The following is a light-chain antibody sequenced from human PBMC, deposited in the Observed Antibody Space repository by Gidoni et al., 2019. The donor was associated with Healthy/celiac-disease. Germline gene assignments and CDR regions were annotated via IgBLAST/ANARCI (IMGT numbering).Light chain of an antibody. Sequence: EIVLTQSPATLSLSPGERATLSCRASQSVSSYLAWYQQKPGQAPRLLIYDASNRATGIPARFSGSGSGTDFTLTISSLEPEDCAVYYCQQRSNWPHSIFGPGTKVDIK. J-gene: IGKJ3*01. CDR1: QSVSSY. CDR3: QQRSNWPHSI. V-gene: IGKV3-11*01. CDR2: DAS.